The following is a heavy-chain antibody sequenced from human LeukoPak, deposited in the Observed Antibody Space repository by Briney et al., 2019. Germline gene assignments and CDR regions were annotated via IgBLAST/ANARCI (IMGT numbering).Heavy chain of an antibody. CDR3: AREKASDYYFDY. V-gene: IGHV3-33*01. Sequence: PGGSLRLSCAASGFTFNNYGMHWVRPAPGKGLEWVAVIWYDGSNKYYADSVKGRFTISRDNSKNTLNLQMNSLRAEDTAVYYCAREKASDYYFDYWGQGTLVTVSS. CDR2: IWYDGSNK. J-gene: IGHJ4*02. D-gene: IGHD2-2*01. CDR1: GFTFNNYG.